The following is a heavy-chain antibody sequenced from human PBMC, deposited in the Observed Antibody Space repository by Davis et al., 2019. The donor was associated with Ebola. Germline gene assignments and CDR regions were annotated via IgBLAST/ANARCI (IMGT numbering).Heavy chain of an antibody. V-gene: IGHV1-3*01. D-gene: IGHD4-17*01. Sequence: AASVKVSCKASGYTFTSYAMHWVRQAPGQRLEWMGWINAGNGNTKYSQKFQGRVTITRDTSASTAYMELSSLRAEDTAVYYCAKPYGDYYYYYGMDVWGQGATVTVSS. CDR3: AKPYGDYYYYYGMDV. CDR1: GYTFTSYA. J-gene: IGHJ6*02. CDR2: INAGNGNT.